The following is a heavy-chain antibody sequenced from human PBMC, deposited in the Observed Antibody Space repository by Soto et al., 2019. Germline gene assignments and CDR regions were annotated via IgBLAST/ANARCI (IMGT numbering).Heavy chain of an antibody. CDR1: GYSISSGYY. V-gene: IGHV4-38-2*01. J-gene: IGHJ4*02. CDR3: ARFSYGDQCFDY. CDR2: IYHSGST. D-gene: IGHD4-17*01. Sequence: PSETLSLTCAVSGYSISSGYYWGWIPQPPGKGLEWIGSIYHSGSTYYNPSLKSRVTISVDTSKNQFSLKLSSVTAADTAVYYCARFSYGDQCFDYWGQGTLVTVSS.